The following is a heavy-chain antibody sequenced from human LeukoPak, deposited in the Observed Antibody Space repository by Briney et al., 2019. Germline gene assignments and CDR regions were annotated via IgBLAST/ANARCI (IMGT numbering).Heavy chain of an antibody. CDR1: GGSFSGYY. Sequence: SETLSLTCAVYGGSFSGYYWSWIRQPPGKGLEWIGEINHSGSTSYNPSLKSRVTISVDTSKDQFSLKLSSVTAADTAVYYCARVRPPWRVVTAGYFDYWGQGTLVTVSS. CDR2: INHSGST. D-gene: IGHD2-21*02. CDR3: ARVRPPWRVVTAGYFDY. J-gene: IGHJ4*02. V-gene: IGHV4-34*01.